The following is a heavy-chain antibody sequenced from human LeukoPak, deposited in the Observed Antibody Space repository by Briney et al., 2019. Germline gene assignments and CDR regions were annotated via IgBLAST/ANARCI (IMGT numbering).Heavy chain of an antibody. V-gene: IGHV3-30-3*01. CDR3: ARDRWTYYYGSGNAFDI. J-gene: IGHJ3*02. CDR1: GFTFSSYA. D-gene: IGHD3-10*01. Sequence: GGSLRLSCAASGFTFSSYAMHWVRQAPGKGLEWVAVISYDGSNKYYADSVKGRFTISRDNSKNTLYLQMNSLRAEDTAVYYCARDRWTYYYGSGNAFDIWGQGTMVTVSS. CDR2: ISYDGSNK.